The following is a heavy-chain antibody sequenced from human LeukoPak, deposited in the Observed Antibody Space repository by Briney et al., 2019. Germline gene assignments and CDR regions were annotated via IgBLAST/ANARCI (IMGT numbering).Heavy chain of an antibody. J-gene: IGHJ6*02. CDR2: IYHSGST. Sequence: SETLSLTCTVSGYSISSGYYWGWIRQPPGKGLEWIGSIYHSGSTYYNPSLKSRVTISVDTSKNQFSLKLSSVTAADTAVYYCARYGYYDSSGYYDYYYGMDVWGQGTTVTVSS. CDR3: ARYGYYDSSGYYDYYYGMDV. D-gene: IGHD3-22*01. CDR1: GYSISSGYY. V-gene: IGHV4-38-2*02.